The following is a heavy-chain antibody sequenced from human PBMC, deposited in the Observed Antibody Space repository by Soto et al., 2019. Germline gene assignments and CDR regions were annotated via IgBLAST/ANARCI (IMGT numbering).Heavy chain of an antibody. V-gene: IGHV3-23*01. CDR1: GFTFSSYA. D-gene: IGHD5-12*01. CDR3: AKDRYSGYENYYYMDV. Sequence: GGSLRLSCAASGFTFSSYAMSWVRQAPGKGLEWVSAISGSDGSTYYADSVKGRFTISRDNSKKTLYLQMNSLRAEDTAVYYCAKDRYSGYENYYYMDVWGKGTTVTVSS. CDR2: ISGSDGST. J-gene: IGHJ6*03.